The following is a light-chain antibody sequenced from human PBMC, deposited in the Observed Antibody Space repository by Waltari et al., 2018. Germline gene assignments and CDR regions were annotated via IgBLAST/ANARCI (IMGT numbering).Light chain of an antibody. CDR1: SSDVGGYHY. CDR2: DVS. Sequence: QSDLTQPAAVSGSHGKSITISFIGTSSDVGGYHYVAWYQQHPGKVPKLMIYDVSNRPSGVSNRFSGSKSGNTASLTISGLQAEDEADYYCSSYTSSSTEVFGGGTKLTVL. CDR3: SSYTSSSTEV. J-gene: IGLJ3*02. V-gene: IGLV2-14*03.